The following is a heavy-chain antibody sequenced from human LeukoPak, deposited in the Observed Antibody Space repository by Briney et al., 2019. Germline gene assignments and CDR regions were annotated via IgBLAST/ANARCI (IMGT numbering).Heavy chain of an antibody. Sequence: GGSLRLSCAASGFTFDDYAMHWVRQAPGKGLEWVSGISWNSGSIGYADSVKGRFTISRDNAKNSLYLQMNSLRAGDTALYYCAKDGRSGTYYYYGMDVWGQGTTVTVSS. CDR3: AKDGRSGTYYYYGMDV. CDR2: ISWNSGSI. D-gene: IGHD1-1*01. CDR1: GFTFDDYA. V-gene: IGHV3-9*01. J-gene: IGHJ6*02.